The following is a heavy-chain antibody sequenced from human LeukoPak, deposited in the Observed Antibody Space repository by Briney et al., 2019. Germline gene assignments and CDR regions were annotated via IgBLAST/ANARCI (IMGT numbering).Heavy chain of an antibody. CDR3: AKTGGPWD. CDR2: VYYSGSS. Sequence: SETLSLTCTVSGGSISSYYWSWIRQSPGKGLEWIGYVYYSGSSNYNPSLKSRVTISADTSKNQFSLKLTSVTAADTAVYYCAKTGGPWDWGQGTLVIVSS. V-gene: IGHV4-59*01. CDR1: GGSISSYY. D-gene: IGHD3-10*01. J-gene: IGHJ4*02.